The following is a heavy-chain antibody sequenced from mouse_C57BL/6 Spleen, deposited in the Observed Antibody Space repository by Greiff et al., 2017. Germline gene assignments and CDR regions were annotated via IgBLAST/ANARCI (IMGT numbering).Heavy chain of an antibody. D-gene: IGHD1-1*01. J-gene: IGHJ4*01. CDR1: GYTFTDYY. Sequence: EVQLQQSGPELVKPGASVKISCKASGYTFTDYYMNWVKQSHGKSLEWIGDINPNNGGTSYNQKFKGKATLTVDKSSSTAYMELRGLTSDDSAVYCCARWGYYGSKYARDYWGKEPSVTVSS. V-gene: IGHV1-26*01. CDR3: ARWGYYGSKYARDY. CDR2: INPNNGGT.